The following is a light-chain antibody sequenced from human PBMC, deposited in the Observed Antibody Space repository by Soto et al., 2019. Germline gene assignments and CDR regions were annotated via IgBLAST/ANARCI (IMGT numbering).Light chain of an antibody. CDR3: QQRSNWPPSIT. Sequence: EIVLTQSPATLSLSPGERATLSCRASQSVSSYLAWYQQKPGQAPNLLIYDASNRATGIPARFSGSGSGTDFTLTISSLEPEDFAVYYCQQRSNWPPSITFGQGTRLEIK. V-gene: IGKV3-11*01. CDR1: QSVSSY. J-gene: IGKJ5*01. CDR2: DAS.